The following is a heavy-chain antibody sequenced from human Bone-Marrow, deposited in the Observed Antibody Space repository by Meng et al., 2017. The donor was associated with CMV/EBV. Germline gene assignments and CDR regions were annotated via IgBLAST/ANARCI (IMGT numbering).Heavy chain of an antibody. CDR3: ARVVVATSINNWFDP. V-gene: IGHV1-2*02. D-gene: IGHD5-12*01. Sequence: QVQLVQSGAEVKRPWASLKVSCKASGYTFTGYYMHWVRQAPGQGLAWMGWINPNSGGTNYAQKFQGRVTMTRDTSISTAYMELSRLRSDDTAVYYCARVVVATSINNWFDPWGQGTLVTVSS. CDR1: GYTFTGYY. J-gene: IGHJ5*02. CDR2: INPNSGGT.